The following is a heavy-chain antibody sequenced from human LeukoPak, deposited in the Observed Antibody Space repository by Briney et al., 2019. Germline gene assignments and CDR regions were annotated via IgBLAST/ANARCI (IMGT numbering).Heavy chain of an antibody. CDR1: GFTFSDYY. CDR3: ARDRNWNDDYYYYYMDV. CDR2: VSSSGSTI. J-gene: IGHJ6*03. Sequence: GGSLRLSCAASGFTFSDYYMSWIRQAPGKGLEWVSYVSSSGSTIYYADSVKGRFTISRDNAKNSLYLQMNSLRAEDTAVYYCARDRNWNDDYYYYYMDVWGKGTTVTVSS. D-gene: IGHD1-1*01. V-gene: IGHV3-11*01.